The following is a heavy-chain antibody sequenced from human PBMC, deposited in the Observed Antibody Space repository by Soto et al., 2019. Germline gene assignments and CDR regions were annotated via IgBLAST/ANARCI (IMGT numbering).Heavy chain of an antibody. Sequence: LSLTCAVYGGSFSGYYWSWIRQPRGKGLEWIGEINHSGSTNYNPSLKSRVTISVGTSKNQFSLKLSPVTAADTAVYYCARGKGSASHYYYGMDVWGQGTTVTVSS. J-gene: IGHJ6*02. V-gene: IGHV4-34*01. CDR2: INHSGST. CDR3: ARGKGSASHYYYGMDV. CDR1: GGSFSGYY.